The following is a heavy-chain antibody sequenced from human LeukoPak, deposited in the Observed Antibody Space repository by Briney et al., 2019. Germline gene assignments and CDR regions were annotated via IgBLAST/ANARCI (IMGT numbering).Heavy chain of an antibody. CDR3: ARDPQQLVFGFDP. CDR1: GYTFTGYY. J-gene: IGHJ5*02. CDR2: INPNSGGT. Sequence: ASVKVSCKASGYTFTGYYMHWVRQASGQGLEWMGWINPNSGGTNYAQKFQGRVTMTRDTSISTAYMELSRLRSDDTAVYYCARDPQQLVFGFDPWGQGTLVTVSS. V-gene: IGHV1-2*02. D-gene: IGHD6-13*01.